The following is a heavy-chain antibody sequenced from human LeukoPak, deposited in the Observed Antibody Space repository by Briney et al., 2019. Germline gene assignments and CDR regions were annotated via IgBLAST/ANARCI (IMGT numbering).Heavy chain of an antibody. Sequence: SVKVSCKASGGTFSSYAISWERQAPGQGLGWMGGIIPIFGTANYAQKFQGRVTITADESTSTAYMELSSLRSEDTAVYYCASTTYYYGSGSYYYYMDVWGKGTTVTISS. D-gene: IGHD3-10*01. J-gene: IGHJ6*03. CDR3: ASTTYYYGSGSYYYYMDV. CDR2: IIPIFGTA. CDR1: GGTFSSYA. V-gene: IGHV1-69*13.